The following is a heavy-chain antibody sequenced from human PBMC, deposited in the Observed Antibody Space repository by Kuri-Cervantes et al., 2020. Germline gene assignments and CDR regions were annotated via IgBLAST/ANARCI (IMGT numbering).Heavy chain of an antibody. J-gene: IGHJ6*02. D-gene: IGHD1-1*01. CDR2: ISSSSSYI. V-gene: IGHV3-21*01. CDR1: GFTFSSYS. CDR3: ARVSGYILRAYGMDV. Sequence: GESLKISCAASGFTFSSYSMNWVRQAPGKGLEWVSSISSSSSYIYYADSVKGRFTISRDNAKNSLYLQMNSLGAEDTAVYYCARVSGYILRAYGMDVWGQGTTVTVSS.